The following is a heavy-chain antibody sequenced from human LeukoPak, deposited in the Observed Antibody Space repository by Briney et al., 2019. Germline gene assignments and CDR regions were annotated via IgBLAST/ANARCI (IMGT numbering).Heavy chain of an antibody. D-gene: IGHD1-26*01. J-gene: IGHJ6*03. V-gene: IGHV4-39*07. CDR1: GGSISSSSYY. CDR3: AHLVDEATNMDV. Sequence: TSETLSLTCTVSGGSISSSSYYWGWIRQPPGKGLEWIGSISYSGSTYYNPSLKSRVTISVDTSKNQFSLKLSSVTAADTAVYYCAHLVDEATNMDVWGKGTTVTVSS. CDR2: ISYSGST.